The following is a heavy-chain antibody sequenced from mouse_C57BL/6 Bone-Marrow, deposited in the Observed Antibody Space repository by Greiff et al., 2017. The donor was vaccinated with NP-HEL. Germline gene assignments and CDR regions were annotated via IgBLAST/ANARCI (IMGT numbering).Heavy chain of an antibody. CDR1: GYTFTSYW. Sequence: QFQLQQPGAELVRPGTSVKLSCKASGYTFTSYWMHWVKQRPGQGLEWIGVIDPSDSYTNYNQKFKGKATLTVDTSSSTAYMQLSSLTSEDSAVYYGARTRATAQAPFAYWGQGTLVTVSA. CDR2: IDPSDSYT. J-gene: IGHJ3*01. V-gene: IGHV1-59*01. D-gene: IGHD3-2*02. CDR3: ARTRATAQAPFAY.